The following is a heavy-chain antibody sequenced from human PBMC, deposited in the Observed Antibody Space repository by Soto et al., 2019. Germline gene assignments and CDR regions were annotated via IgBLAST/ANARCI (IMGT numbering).Heavy chain of an antibody. CDR3: AREVHIVVVTATYYYYDGMDV. CDR2: ISAYNGNT. V-gene: IGHV1-18*01. J-gene: IGHJ6*02. Sequence: QVQLVQSGAEVKKPGASVKVSCKASGYTFTSYGISWVRQAPGQGLEWMGWISAYNGNTNYAQKLQGRVTMTTDTSTSTVYMELRSLRSDDTAVYYCAREVHIVVVTATYYYYDGMDVWGQGTTVTVSS. D-gene: IGHD2-21*02. CDR1: GYTFTSYG.